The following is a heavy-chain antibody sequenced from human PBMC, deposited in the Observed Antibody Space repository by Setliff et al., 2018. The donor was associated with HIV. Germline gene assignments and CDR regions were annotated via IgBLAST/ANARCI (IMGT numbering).Heavy chain of an antibody. CDR1: GYTFTSYG. CDR2: ISPYNGNT. Sequence: GASVKVSCKASGYTFTSYGINWVRQAPGQGLEWMGWISPYNGNTNYAQKLQGRVTMTTDTSTSIVYMELRSLRSDDTAVYYCATMAENNYDFWSAYYRWFDPWGQGTLVTVSS. V-gene: IGHV1-18*01. D-gene: IGHD3-3*01. CDR3: ATMAENNYDFWSAYYRWFDP. J-gene: IGHJ5*02.